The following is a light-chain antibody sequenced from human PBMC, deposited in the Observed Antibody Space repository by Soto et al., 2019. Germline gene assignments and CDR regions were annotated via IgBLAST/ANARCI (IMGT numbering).Light chain of an antibody. CDR2: ANN. CDR3: AAWDDSLNGPV. Sequence: QSVLIQSPSASGTPGQRVTISCSGSRSNIGSNTVNWYQQVPGTAPRLLIYANNQRPSGVPDRFSGSKSGTSASLAISGLPSEDEADYYCAAWDDSLNGPVFGGGPKVTVL. CDR1: RSNIGSNT. V-gene: IGLV1-44*01. J-gene: IGLJ3*02.